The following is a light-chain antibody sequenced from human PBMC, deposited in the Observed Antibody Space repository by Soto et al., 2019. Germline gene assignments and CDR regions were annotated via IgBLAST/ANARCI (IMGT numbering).Light chain of an antibody. Sequence: EIELTQSPGTLSLSPGERATLSCRASQSVSSSYVAWYQQKPGQAPRLLIYGASTRATGIPDRFSGSGSGTDFSLSISRLEPEDFAVYYCHQYNSAPRTFGQGTKVEIK. V-gene: IGKV3-20*01. CDR2: GAS. J-gene: IGKJ1*01. CDR1: QSVSSSY. CDR3: HQYNSAPRT.